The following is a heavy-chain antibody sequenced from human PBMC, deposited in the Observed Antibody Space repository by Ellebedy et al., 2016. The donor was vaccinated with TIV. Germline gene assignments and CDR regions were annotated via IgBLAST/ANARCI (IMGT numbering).Heavy chain of an antibody. Sequence: GGSLRLXXAASGFTFSSYAMSWVRQAPGKGLEWVSAISGSGGSTYYADSVKGRFTISRDNSKNTLYLQMNSLRAEDTAVYYCVAGPSNYYDSRTFDYWGQGTLVTVSS. CDR1: GFTFSSYA. J-gene: IGHJ4*02. CDR3: VAGPSNYYDSRTFDY. D-gene: IGHD3-22*01. V-gene: IGHV3-23*01. CDR2: ISGSGGST.